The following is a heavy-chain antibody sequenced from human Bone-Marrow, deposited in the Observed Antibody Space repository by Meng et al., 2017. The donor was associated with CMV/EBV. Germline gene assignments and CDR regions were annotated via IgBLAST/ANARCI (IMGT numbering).Heavy chain of an antibody. D-gene: IGHD3-22*01. V-gene: IGHV4-38-2*02. Sequence: SETLSLTCTVSGYSISSGYYWGWIRQPPGKGLEWIGSIYHSGSTYYNPSLKSRVTISVDTSKNQFSLKLSSVTAADTAVYYCARVSSGNYGIDYWGQGTLVTVSS. CDR2: IYHSGST. CDR3: ARVSSGNYGIDY. J-gene: IGHJ4*02. CDR1: GYSISSGYY.